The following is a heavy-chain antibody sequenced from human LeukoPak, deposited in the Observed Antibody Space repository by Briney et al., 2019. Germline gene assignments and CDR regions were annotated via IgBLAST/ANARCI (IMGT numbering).Heavy chain of an antibody. Sequence: GGSLRLSCAASGFTFSSYWMSWVRQAPGKGLEWVANIKQDGSEKYYVDSVKGRFTISRDNAKNSLYLQMNSLRAEDTAVYYCAKERVAAAGFGDYYYYMDVWGKGTTVTISS. CDR3: AKERVAAAGFGDYYYYMDV. CDR2: IKQDGSEK. V-gene: IGHV3-7*01. D-gene: IGHD6-13*01. J-gene: IGHJ6*03. CDR1: GFTFSSYW.